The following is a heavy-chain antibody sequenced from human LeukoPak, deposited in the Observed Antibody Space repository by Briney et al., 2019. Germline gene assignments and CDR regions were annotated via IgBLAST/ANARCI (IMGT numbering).Heavy chain of an antibody. D-gene: IGHD5-12*01. J-gene: IGHJ4*02. CDR2: LYPRESP. CDR3: AREWHHVFDY. CDR1: GGSISSYS. V-gene: IGHV4-4*07. Sequence: SETLSLTCTVSGGSISSYSWSWMRQPAGKGLESIGRLYPRESPNYNPSLKSGVIMSVDKSKNQFSLKRRSVTAADTAVYYCAREWHHVFDYWGQGSLVTVSS.